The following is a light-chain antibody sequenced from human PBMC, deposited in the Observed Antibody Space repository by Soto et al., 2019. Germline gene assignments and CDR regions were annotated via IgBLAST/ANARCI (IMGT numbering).Light chain of an antibody. CDR2: DVN. V-gene: IGLV2-11*01. CDR1: SSDVSGYNY. CDR3: SSYAGTYTYV. J-gene: IGLJ1*01. Sequence: QSALTQPRSVSGSPGQSVTISCTGTSSDVSGYNYVSWYQQHPGKAPKLMIYDVNKRPSGVPDRFSGSKSGNTASLTISGLQAEDEASYYCSSYAGTYTYVFGTG.